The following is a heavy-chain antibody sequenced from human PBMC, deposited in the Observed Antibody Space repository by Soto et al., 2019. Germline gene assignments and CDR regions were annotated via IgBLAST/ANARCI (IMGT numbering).Heavy chain of an antibody. V-gene: IGHV3-23*01. Sequence: RRSFRLPYAASAFTLSRYAMSLFRHAPGKGLEWVSAISGSGGSTYYADSVKGRFTISRDNSKNTLYLQMNSLRAEDTAVYYCAKLAGSSSRYY. D-gene: IGHD3-10*01. CDR3: AKLAGSSSRYY. CDR1: AFTLSRYA. J-gene: IGHJ6*01. CDR2: ISGSGGST.